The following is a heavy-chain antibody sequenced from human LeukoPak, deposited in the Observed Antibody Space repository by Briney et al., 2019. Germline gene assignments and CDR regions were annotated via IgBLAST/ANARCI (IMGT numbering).Heavy chain of an antibody. V-gene: IGHV3-30*18. CDR3: AKSVYYYYYYMDV. Sequence: GRSLRLSCAASGFTFSSYGMHWVRQAPGKGLEWVAVISYDGSNKYYADSVKGRFTISRDNSKNTLYLQMNSLRAEDTAVYYCAKSVYYYYYYMDVWGKGTTVTVSS. CDR1: GFTFSSYG. CDR2: ISYDGSNK. J-gene: IGHJ6*03.